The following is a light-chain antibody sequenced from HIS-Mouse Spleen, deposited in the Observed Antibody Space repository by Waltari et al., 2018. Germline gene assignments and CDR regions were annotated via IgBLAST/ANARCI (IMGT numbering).Light chain of an antibody. CDR3: QSADSSGTYQDVV. CDR2: KGR. V-gene: IGLV3-25*03. Sequence: SYELTQPPSVSVSPGQTARITCAGDALPKQYAYWYQQKPGQAPVLGIYKGRERPSGIPERFYGSSSGTTVTLTLSGVQAEDEADYYCQSADSSGTYQDVVFGGGTKLTVL. J-gene: IGLJ2*01. CDR1: ALPKQY.